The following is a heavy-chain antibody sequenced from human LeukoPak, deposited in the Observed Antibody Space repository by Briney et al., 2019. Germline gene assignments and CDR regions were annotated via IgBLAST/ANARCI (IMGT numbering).Heavy chain of an antibody. CDR1: GGSFSGYY. V-gene: IGHV4-34*01. D-gene: IGHD3-10*01. Sequence: TSETLSLTCAVYGGSFSGYYWSWIRQPPGKGLEWIGEINHSGSTDYNPSLKSRVTISVDTSKNQFSLKLSSVTAADTAVYCCARDMVRGVAFSWFDPWGQGTLVTVSS. CDR3: ARDMVRGVAFSWFDP. J-gene: IGHJ5*02. CDR2: INHSGST.